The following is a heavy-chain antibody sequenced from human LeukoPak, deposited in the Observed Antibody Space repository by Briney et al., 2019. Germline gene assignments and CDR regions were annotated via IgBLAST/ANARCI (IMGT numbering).Heavy chain of an antibody. CDR3: TRSSGVYGGGIDL. Sequence: GGSLRLSCAASGFTFSNHWMHWVRQGPGKGLVWVARIGSDGTNIAYADSVKGRFTISRDNAKNALYLQMNSLRAEDTAIYYCTRSSGVYGGGIDLWGQGTLVTVSS. V-gene: IGHV3-74*03. J-gene: IGHJ5*02. D-gene: IGHD5/OR15-5a*01. CDR1: GFTFSNHW. CDR2: IGSDGTNI.